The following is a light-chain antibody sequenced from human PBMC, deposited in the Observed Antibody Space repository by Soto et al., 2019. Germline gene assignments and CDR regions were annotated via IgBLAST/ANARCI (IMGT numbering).Light chain of an antibody. CDR3: QQYNNWPLT. J-gene: IGKJ4*01. CDR1: QSISSN. V-gene: IGKV3-15*01. CDR2: GAS. Sequence: EIVLTQSPGTLSLSPGERATLSCWASQSISSNYLAWYQQKPGQAPRLLIYGASTRATGIPARFSGSGSGTEFTLTISSLQSEDFAVYYCQQYNNWPLTFGGGTKVEIK.